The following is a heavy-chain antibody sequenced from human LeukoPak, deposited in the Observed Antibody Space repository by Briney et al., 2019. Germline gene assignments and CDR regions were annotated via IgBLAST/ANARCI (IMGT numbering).Heavy chain of an antibody. Sequence: XKAXXGTXXXYAISWVRQAPGQGLEWMGGIIPIFGTANYAQKFQGRVTITADESTSTAYMELSSLRSEDTAVYYCARTLAYCGGDCYSEWGQGTLVTVSS. J-gene: IGHJ4*02. CDR3: ARTLAYCGGDCYSE. V-gene: IGHV1-69*01. CDR2: IIPIFGTA. D-gene: IGHD2-21*01. CDR1: XGTXXXYA.